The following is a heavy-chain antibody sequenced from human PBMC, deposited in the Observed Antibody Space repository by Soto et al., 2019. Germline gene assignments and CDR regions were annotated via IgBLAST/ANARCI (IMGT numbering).Heavy chain of an antibody. CDR1: GFTFSSYA. J-gene: IGHJ4*02. D-gene: IGHD3-3*01. V-gene: IGHV3-33*05. CDR3: ARGIAIFAVVTPPDY. Sequence: QVQLVESGGGVVQPGRSLRLSCAASGFTFSSYAMHWVRQAPGKGLEWVAVISYDGTNKYYGDSVKGRFTISRDKSKSTLYLQMDSLRAEDTAVYYCARGIAIFAVVTPPDYWGQGALVTVSS. CDR2: ISYDGTNK.